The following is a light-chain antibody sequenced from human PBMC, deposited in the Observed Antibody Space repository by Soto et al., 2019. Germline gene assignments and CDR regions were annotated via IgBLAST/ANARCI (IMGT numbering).Light chain of an antibody. J-gene: IGKJ4*01. CDR2: GAS. Sequence: EVVMTQSPATVSVSPGEGVTLSCRASQTISNDLAWYQQKPGQAPRLLIYGASTRVTGVPARFSGGGSGAEFPLTIGSLQSEDFAVYYCQQNNKWPPVTFGGGTKVEIK. V-gene: IGKV3-15*01. CDR1: QTISND. CDR3: QQNNKWPPVT.